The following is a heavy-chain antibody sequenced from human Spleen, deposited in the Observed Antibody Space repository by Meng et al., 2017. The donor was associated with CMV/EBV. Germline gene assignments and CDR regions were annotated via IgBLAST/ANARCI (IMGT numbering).Heavy chain of an antibody. Sequence: SFSGYYWSWIRQPPGKGLEWIGEINHSGSTKYNPSLKSRVTISVDTSKNQFSLKLSSVTAADAAVYYCARRDYDFWTDYSQFYFDYWGQGTLVTVSS. J-gene: IGHJ4*02. CDR3: ARRDYDFWTDYSQFYFDY. V-gene: IGHV4-34*01. CDR2: INHSGST. D-gene: IGHD3-3*01. CDR1: SFSGYY.